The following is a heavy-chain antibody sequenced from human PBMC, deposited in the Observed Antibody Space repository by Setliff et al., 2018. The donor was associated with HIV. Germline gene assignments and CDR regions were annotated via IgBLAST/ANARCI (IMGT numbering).Heavy chain of an antibody. Sequence: PSETLSLTCAVSGYSISRGYFWGWIRQPPGKGLEWIASVFYTGSTYYRPSLKSRVTLSVELSKNHFSLELTSVTAADTAVYYCARQSYYVTGSFYTDVFDLWGQGTVVTVSS. CDR1: GYSISRGYF. CDR3: ARQSYYVTGSFYTDVFDL. V-gene: IGHV4-38-2*01. CDR2: VFYTGST. J-gene: IGHJ3*01. D-gene: IGHD3-10*01.